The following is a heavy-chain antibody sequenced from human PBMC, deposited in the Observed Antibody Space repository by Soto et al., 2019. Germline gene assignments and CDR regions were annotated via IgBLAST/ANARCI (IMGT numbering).Heavy chain of an antibody. D-gene: IGHD3-10*01. J-gene: IGHJ5*01. CDR1: GGSISSYY. V-gene: IGHV4-59*01. CDR3: ARSGSGSSVWFDS. CDR2: IYYSGST. Sequence: QVQLQESGPGLVKPSETLSLTCTVSGGSISSYYWSWIRQPPGKGLECIGYIYYSGSTNYNPSLKSRVTISVDTSKNQFSLKLSSVTAADTAVYYCARSGSGSSVWFDSWGHGTLVTVSS.